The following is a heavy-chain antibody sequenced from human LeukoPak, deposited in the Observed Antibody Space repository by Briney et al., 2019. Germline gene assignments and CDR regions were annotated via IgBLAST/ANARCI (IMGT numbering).Heavy chain of an antibody. D-gene: IGHD1-26*01. CDR2: IYSGGNT. CDR3: ARDRVGATTNFDY. Sequence: GGSLRLSCAASGFTVSSNYMSWVRQAPGKGLEWVSVIYSGGNTYYADSVKGRFTISRDNSKNTLYLQMNSLRAEDTAAYYCARDRVGATTNFDYWGQGTLVTVSS. CDR1: GFTVSSNY. V-gene: IGHV3-53*01. J-gene: IGHJ4*02.